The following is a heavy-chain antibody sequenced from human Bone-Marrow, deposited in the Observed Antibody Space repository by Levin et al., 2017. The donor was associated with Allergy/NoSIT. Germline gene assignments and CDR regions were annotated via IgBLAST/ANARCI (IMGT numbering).Heavy chain of an antibody. J-gene: IGHJ4*02. Sequence: GGSLRLSCAASGFSFDTYSFTWVRQAPGKGLEWVSSISSSSTYIYYADSVRGRFTISRDNTKKSLYLQMSSLRAEDTAIYYCARDHGGSGGWYYFEYWGQGTLVTVSS. CDR1: GFSFDTYS. V-gene: IGHV3-21*01. D-gene: IGHD6-19*01. CDR3: ARDHGGSGGWYYFEY. CDR2: ISSSSTYI.